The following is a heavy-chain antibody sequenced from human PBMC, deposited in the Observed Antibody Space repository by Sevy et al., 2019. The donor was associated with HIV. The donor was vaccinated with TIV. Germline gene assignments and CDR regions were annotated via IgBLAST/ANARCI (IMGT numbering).Heavy chain of an antibody. J-gene: IGHJ4*02. CDR2: ISNDGSNK. D-gene: IGHD3-10*01. Sequence: GGSLRLSCAASGFTFSSYAMHWVRQAPGKGLEWVAVISNDGSNKYYADSVKGRFTISRDNSKNTLYLQMNSLRAEDTAVYYCAREGITMVRGTLDYWCQGTLVTVSS. CDR3: AREGITMVRGTLDY. CDR1: GFTFSSYA. V-gene: IGHV3-30-3*01.